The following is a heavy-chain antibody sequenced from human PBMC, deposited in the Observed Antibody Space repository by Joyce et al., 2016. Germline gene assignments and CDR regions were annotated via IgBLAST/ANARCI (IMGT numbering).Heavy chain of an antibody. J-gene: IGHJ5*02. CDR3: ARQLCSGGNCYSRATCFDP. D-gene: IGHD2-15*01. Sequence: QMQVQESGPGLVKPSETLSLTCAVSGGSFSSDNYYWGWIRQPPGKGLEWIGIIYYTGNAYYNASLRSRVTMSVDTSKNQFSLTLSSVTAADTAVYYCARQLCSGGNCYSRATCFDPWGQGTLVTVSS. CDR1: GGSFSSDNYY. CDR2: IYYTGNA. V-gene: IGHV4-39*01.